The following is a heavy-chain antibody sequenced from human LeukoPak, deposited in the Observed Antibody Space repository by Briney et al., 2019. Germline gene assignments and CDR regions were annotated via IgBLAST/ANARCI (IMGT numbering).Heavy chain of an antibody. D-gene: IGHD2-2*03. CDR2: IIPILGIA. CDR1: GGTFTSYA. J-gene: IGHJ1*01. Sequence: SVKVSCKASGGTFTSYAISWVRQAPGQGLEWMGRIIPILGIANYAQKFQGRVTMTADKSTSTAYMELSSLRSEDTAVYYCALSGYCSSTSCYRYFQHWGQGTLVTVSS. V-gene: IGHV1-69*04. CDR3: ALSGYCSSTSCYRYFQH.